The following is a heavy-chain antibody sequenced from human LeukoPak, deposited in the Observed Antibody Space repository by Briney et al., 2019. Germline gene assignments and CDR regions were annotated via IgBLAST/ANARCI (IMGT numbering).Heavy chain of an antibody. CDR1: EFTFDDYA. Sequence: GGSLRLSCAASEFTFDDYAMHWVRQTPGKGLEWVSLISGDGGSTYYADSVKGRFTISRDNSKNSLYLQMNSLRTEDTALYYCAKDGSSSSPFDYWGQGTLVTVSS. D-gene: IGHD6-13*01. CDR3: AKDGSSSSPFDY. J-gene: IGHJ4*02. CDR2: ISGDGGST. V-gene: IGHV3-43*02.